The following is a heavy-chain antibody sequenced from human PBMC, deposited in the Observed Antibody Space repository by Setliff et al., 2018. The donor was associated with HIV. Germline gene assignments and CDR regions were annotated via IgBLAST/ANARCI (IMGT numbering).Heavy chain of an antibody. CDR1: GFTFDDYT. CDR2: ISWDGGST. J-gene: IGHJ6*03. CDR3: AKDSLTGDCYMDV. V-gene: IGHV3-43*01. Sequence: SLRLSCVASGFTFDDYTMHWVRQAPGKGLEWVSLISWDGGSTYYADSVKGRFTISRDNSKNSLYLQMNSLRTEDTALYYCAKDSLTGDCYMDVWGKGTTVTVSS. D-gene: IGHD7-27*01.